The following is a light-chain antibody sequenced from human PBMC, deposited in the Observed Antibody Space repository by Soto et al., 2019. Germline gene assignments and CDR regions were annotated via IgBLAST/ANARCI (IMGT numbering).Light chain of an antibody. Sequence: DIVMTQSPLSLPVTPVEPASISCRSSQSLLHSNGYNYLDWYLQKPGQSPQLLIYLGSNRASGVPDRFSGSGSGTEFTLTITSLQSEDFAIYYCQQYNNWPPYTFGQGTRLEIK. J-gene: IGKJ5*01. CDR1: QSLLHSNGYNY. CDR3: QQYNNWPPYT. CDR2: LGS. V-gene: IGKV2-28*01.